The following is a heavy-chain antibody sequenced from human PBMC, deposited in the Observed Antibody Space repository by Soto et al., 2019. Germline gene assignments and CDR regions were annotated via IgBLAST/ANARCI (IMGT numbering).Heavy chain of an antibody. J-gene: IGHJ3*02. V-gene: IGHV1-18*01. CDR3: ARDRGCSSTSCYPLDNAFDI. CDR2: ISAYNGNT. CDR1: GYTFTSYG. Sequence: ASVKVSCKASGYTFTSYGISWVRQAPGQGLEWMGWISAYNGNTNYAQKLQGRVTMTTDTSTSTAYMELRSLRSDDTAVYYCARDRGCSSTSCYPLDNAFDIWGQGTMVTVSS. D-gene: IGHD2-2*01.